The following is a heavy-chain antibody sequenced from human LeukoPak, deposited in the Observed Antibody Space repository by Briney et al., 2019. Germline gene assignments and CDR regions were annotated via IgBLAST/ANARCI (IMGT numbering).Heavy chain of an antibody. CDR2: IIPIFGTA. J-gene: IGHJ4*02. V-gene: IGHV1-69*01. CDR1: GGTFSSYA. Sequence: SVKVSCKASGGTFSSYAISWVRQAPGQGLEWMGGIIPIFGTANYAQKFQGRVTITADESTSTAYMELSSLRSEDTAEYYCARGVPDYYDSSGYYGRPYYFDYWGQGTLITVSS. CDR3: ARGVPDYYDSSGYYGRPYYFDY. D-gene: IGHD3-22*01.